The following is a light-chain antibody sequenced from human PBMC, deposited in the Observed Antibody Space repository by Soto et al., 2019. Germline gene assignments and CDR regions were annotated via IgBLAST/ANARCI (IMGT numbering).Light chain of an antibody. V-gene: IGLV2-8*01. J-gene: IGLJ1*01. Sequence: QSVLTQPPSASGSPGQSVTISCTGTSSDIGGYNYVSWYQQHPGEAPKLMIYEVIKRPSGVPDRFSGSRSGNTASLTVSGLXAEDEADYYCSSYTGTNNLYVFGTGTKVTVL. CDR2: EVI. CDR1: SSDIGGYNY. CDR3: SSYTGTNNLYV.